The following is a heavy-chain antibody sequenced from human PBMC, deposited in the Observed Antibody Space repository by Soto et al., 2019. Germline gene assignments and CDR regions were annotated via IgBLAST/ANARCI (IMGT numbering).Heavy chain of an antibody. CDR2: IIPISGTA. V-gene: IGHV1-69*01. CDR3: ARSQGSSTSLENYYYYYYGMDV. J-gene: IGHJ6*02. D-gene: IGHD2-2*01. Sequence: QVQLVQSGAEVKKPGSSVKVSCKASGGTFSSYAISWVRQAPGQGLEWMGGIIPISGTANYAQKFQGRVTITADESTSTVYMELSSLRSEDTAVYFCARSQGSSTSLENYYYYYYGMDVWGQGTTVTVSS. CDR1: GGTFSSYA.